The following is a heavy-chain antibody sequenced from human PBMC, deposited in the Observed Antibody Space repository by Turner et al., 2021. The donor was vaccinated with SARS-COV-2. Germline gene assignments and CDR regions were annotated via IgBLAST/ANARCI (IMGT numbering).Heavy chain of an antibody. CDR3: ARGSYCSSTKCYTGGWIDP. Sequence: QVQLLQSAAEVKKPAASVEVSCKAAGYTFTSYDINWVRQATGQGLEWMGWMNPNSGNTGYAQKFQGRVTMTRNTSISTAYMELSSLRSEDTAVYYCARGSYCSSTKCYTGGWIDPWGQGTLVTVSS. V-gene: IGHV1-8*01. CDR1: GYTFTSYD. J-gene: IGHJ5*02. D-gene: IGHD2-2*02. CDR2: MNPNSGNT.